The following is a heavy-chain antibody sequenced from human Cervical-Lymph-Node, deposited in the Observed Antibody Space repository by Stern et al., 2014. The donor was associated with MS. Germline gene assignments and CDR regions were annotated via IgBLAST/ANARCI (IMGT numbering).Heavy chain of an antibody. V-gene: IGHV1-18*01. CDR3: ARDPRVAVAGTGGGFDS. CDR1: GYTFTNYG. Sequence: VQLVESGAEVTKPGASVKLSCTSSGYTFTNYGIRWVRQAPGQGLEWMGWIGGYNDDTKYVEKFQGRVTMTTDTSTNTAYMELRGLRADDTAVYYCARDPRVAVAGTGGGFDSWGQGTLVTVSS. J-gene: IGHJ5*01. D-gene: IGHD6-19*01. CDR2: IGGYNDDT.